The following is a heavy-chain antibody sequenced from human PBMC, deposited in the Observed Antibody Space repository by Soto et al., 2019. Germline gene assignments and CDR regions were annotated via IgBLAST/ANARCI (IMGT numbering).Heavy chain of an antibody. Sequence: ADSVKGRFTISRDNSKNTLYLQMNSLRAEDTAVYYCAKDYSSSYFDYWGQGTLVTVSS. V-gene: IGHV3-30*02. CDR3: AKDYSSSYFDY. J-gene: IGHJ4*02. D-gene: IGHD6-6*01.